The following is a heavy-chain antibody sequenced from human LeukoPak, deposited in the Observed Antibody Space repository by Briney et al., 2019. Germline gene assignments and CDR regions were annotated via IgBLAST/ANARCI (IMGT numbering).Heavy chain of an antibody. CDR3: VSHGY. J-gene: IGHJ4*02. V-gene: IGHV3-9*01. CDR1: GFTFDDYA. Sequence: PGWSLRLSCVASGFTFDDYAMHWVRQAPGKGLEWVAGINWNGGFITYADSVKGRFTISRDSAKNSLYLQMNSLRIEDTAVYYCVSHGYWGQGTLVTVSS. CDR2: INWNGGFI.